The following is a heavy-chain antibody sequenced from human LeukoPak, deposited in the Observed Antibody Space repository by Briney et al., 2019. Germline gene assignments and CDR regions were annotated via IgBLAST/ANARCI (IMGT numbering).Heavy chain of an antibody. D-gene: IGHD3-10*01. CDR2: INPSGGST. Sequence: ASVKVSRKASGYTFTSYYMHWVRQAPGQGLVWMGIINPSGGSTSYAQKFQGRVTMTRDMSTSTVYMELSSLRSEDTAVYYCARDLNPGGYFDYWGQGTLVTVSS. CDR3: ARDLNPGGYFDY. CDR1: GYTFTSYY. J-gene: IGHJ4*02. V-gene: IGHV1-46*01.